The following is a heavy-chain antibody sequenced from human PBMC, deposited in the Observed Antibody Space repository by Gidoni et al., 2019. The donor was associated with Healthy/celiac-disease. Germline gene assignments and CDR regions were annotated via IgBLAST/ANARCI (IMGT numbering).Heavy chain of an antibody. CDR2: IYYSGST. D-gene: IGHD3-22*01. Sequence: QLQLQESGPGLVKPSETLSITCTVSGGSISSSSYYWGWIRQPPGKGLEWIGSIYYSGSTYYNPSLKSRVTISVDTSKNQFSLKLSSVTAADTAVYYCARDRYYYDSSGYYFDYWGQGTLVTVSS. CDR3: ARDRYYYDSSGYYFDY. V-gene: IGHV4-39*07. CDR1: GGSISSSSYY. J-gene: IGHJ4*02.